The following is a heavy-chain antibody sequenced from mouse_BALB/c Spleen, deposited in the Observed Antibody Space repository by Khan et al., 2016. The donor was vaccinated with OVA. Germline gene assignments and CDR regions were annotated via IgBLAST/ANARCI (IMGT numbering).Heavy chain of an antibody. V-gene: IGHV5-6*01. D-gene: IGHD4-1*01. CDR1: GFIFSSYS. CDR3: ASHLTGSFAY. Sequence: EVELVESGGDLVKPGGSLKLSCAASGFIFSSYSMSWVRQTPDKRLEWVATISSGGDYTYYPVSVKGRFTISRDDAKNTLYLQMSSLKSEDTAMYYCASHLTGSFAYWGQGTLVTVSA. J-gene: IGHJ3*01. CDR2: ISSGGDYT.